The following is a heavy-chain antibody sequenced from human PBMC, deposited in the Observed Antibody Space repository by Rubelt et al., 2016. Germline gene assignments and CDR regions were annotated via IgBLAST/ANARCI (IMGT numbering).Heavy chain of an antibody. D-gene: IGHD1-26*01. CDR2: IDHSGNT. CDR1: GGSFSGYS. V-gene: IGHV4-34*01. CDR3: ARHDTGSFLFDF. J-gene: IGHJ4*02. Sequence: QVQLQQWGAGLVKPSETLSLTCAVYGGSFSGYSWTWIRQPPGKGLEWLGEIDHSGNTDYIPSLKSRVSISVDTSKKQISLKVSPVTAADPAVYYCARHDTGSFLFDFWGQGTPVTVSS.